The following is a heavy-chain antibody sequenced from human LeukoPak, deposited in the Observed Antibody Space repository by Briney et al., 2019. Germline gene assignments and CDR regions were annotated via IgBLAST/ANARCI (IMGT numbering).Heavy chain of an antibody. D-gene: IGHD3-10*01. J-gene: IGHJ4*02. V-gene: IGHV1-2*02. Sequence: GASVKVSCKASGYTFTGYYMHWVRQAPGQGLEWMGWINPNSGGTNYAQKFQGRVTMTRDTSISTAYMELSRLRSDDTAVYYCARSRGGMVRGAPLLYFDYWGQGTLVTVSS. CDR2: INPNSGGT. CDR3: ARSRGGMVRGAPLLYFDY. CDR1: GYTFTGYY.